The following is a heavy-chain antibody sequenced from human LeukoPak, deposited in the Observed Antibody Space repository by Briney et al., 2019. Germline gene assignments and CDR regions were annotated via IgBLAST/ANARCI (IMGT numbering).Heavy chain of an antibody. V-gene: IGHV3-15*01. CDR2: IKSKTNGRKN. CDR1: GFTFSSDW. CDR3: TTEVIERYSYGLSHFDY. J-gene: IGHJ4*02. Sequence: GGSLRLSCAASGFTFSSDWMSWVRQAPGKGLEWVGRIKSKTNGRKNDYAAPVKGRFTISRDDSKNTLYLQMNSLKTEDTAVYYCTTEVIERYSYGLSHFDYWGQGTLVTVSS. D-gene: IGHD5-18*01.